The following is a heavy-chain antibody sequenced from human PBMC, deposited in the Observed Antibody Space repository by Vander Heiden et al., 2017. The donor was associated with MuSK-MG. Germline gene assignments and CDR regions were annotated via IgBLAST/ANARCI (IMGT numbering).Heavy chain of an antibody. CDR3: ARGGLRWFSLPFDY. V-gene: IGHV1-8*03. CDR1: GYTFTSYD. CDR2: MNPNSGNT. Sequence: QVQLVQSGAEVKKPGASVKVSCKASGYTFTSYDINWVRQATGQGLEWMGWMNPNSGNTGYAQKVQGRVTITRNTSISTAYMELSSMRSEDTAVYYCARGGLRWFSLPFDYWGQGTLVTVSS. J-gene: IGHJ4*02. D-gene: IGHD4-17*01.